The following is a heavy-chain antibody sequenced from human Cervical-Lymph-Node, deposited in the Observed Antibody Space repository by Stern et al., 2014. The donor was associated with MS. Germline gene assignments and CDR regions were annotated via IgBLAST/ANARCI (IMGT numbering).Heavy chain of an antibody. CDR3: ARDNDDNGMDV. D-gene: IGHD1-1*01. CDR1: GDTFINFA. CDR2: IIPILVTI. Sequence: QVQLLQPGAEVKKPGSSVRVSCTASGDTFINFAFSWVRQAPGQGLEWMGGIIPILVTINYAQKFQGRVTITADESATTVYMEVNSLRSEDTAVYYCARDNDDNGMDVWGQGTTVTVSS. V-gene: IGHV1-69*01. J-gene: IGHJ6*02.